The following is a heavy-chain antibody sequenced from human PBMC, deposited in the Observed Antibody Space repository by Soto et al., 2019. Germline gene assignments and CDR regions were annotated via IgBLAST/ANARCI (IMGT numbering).Heavy chain of an antibody. CDR1: GDSVSSNSAA. V-gene: IGHV6-1*01. Sequence: PSQTLSLTCVISGDSVSSNSAAWNWIRQSPSRGLEWLGRTYYRSKWYNDYAVSVKSRITINPDTSKNQFSLQLNSVTPEDTAVYYCARVLSYCSGGSCYRPFDYWGQGTLVTVSS. D-gene: IGHD2-15*01. J-gene: IGHJ4*02. CDR2: TYYRSKWYN. CDR3: ARVLSYCSGGSCYRPFDY.